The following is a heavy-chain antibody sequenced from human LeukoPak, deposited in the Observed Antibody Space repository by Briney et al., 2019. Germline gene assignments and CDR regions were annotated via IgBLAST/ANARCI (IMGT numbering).Heavy chain of an antibody. V-gene: IGHV1-24*01. CDR1: GYTLTELS. Sequence: ASVKASCKVSGYTLTELSMHWVRQAPGKGLEWMGGFDPEDGETIYAQKFQGRVTMTEDTSTDTAYMELSSLRSEDTAVYYCVGVLKLELPFYYYMDVWGKGTTVTVSS. D-gene: IGHD1-7*01. J-gene: IGHJ6*03. CDR2: FDPEDGET. CDR3: VGVLKLELPFYYYMDV.